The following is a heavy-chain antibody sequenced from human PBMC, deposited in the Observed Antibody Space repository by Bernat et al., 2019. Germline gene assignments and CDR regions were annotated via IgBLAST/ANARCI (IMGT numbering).Heavy chain of an antibody. J-gene: IGHJ3*02. Sequence: QVQLQESGPQLVKPSGTLSLTCVVSGDSISSSAWWSWVRQPPGKGLEWIAEIYHNGNINYNPSLRSRVTISIDKSKKQISLSVSSVTAADTAVYYCARVPVAAVGTAFDIWGQGTMVTVSS. D-gene: IGHD6-13*01. CDR1: GDSISSSAW. V-gene: IGHV4-4*02. CDR3: ARVPVAAVGTAFDI. CDR2: IYHNGNI.